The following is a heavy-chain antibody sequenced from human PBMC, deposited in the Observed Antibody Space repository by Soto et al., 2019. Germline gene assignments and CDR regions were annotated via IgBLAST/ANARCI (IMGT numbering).Heavy chain of an antibody. V-gene: IGHV3-11*01. D-gene: IGHD2-15*01. CDR1: GFTFSDYY. Sequence: PGGSLRLSCAASGFTFSDYYMSWIRQAPRKGLEWVSYLSISGSTIYYAVTVEGRFTIYRDNVKNSLYLQMNILRAEDTAVYYCASCSCGSCYSSPFDIWGQGTMVTVSS. CDR3: ASCSCGSCYSSPFDI. J-gene: IGHJ3*02. CDR2: LSISGSTI.